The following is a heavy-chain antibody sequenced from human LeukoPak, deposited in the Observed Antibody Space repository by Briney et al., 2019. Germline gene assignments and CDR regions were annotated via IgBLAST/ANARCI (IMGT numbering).Heavy chain of an antibody. CDR3: ARRRDGYNWDYFDY. CDR1: GGSISSYY. V-gene: IGHV4-59*08. CDR2: IYYSGST. Sequence: SETLSLTCTVSGGSISSYYWSWIRQPPGKGLEWIGYIYYSGSTSYNPSLKSRVTISVDTSKNQFSLKLSSVTAADTAVYYCARRRDGYNWDYFDYWGQGTLVTVSS. D-gene: IGHD5-24*01. J-gene: IGHJ4*02.